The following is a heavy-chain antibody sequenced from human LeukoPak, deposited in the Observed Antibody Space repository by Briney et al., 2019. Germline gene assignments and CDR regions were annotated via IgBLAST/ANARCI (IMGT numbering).Heavy chain of an antibody. CDR2: VDHSGST. D-gene: IGHD3-10*01. Sequence: SETLSLTCTVSGYSITSGYYWGWIRRPPGKGLEWIGSVDHSGSTYYNPSLKSRVTISVDTSKNQFSLKLSSVTAADTAVYYCARPSGAPYYYYMDVWGKGTTVTVSS. CDR1: GYSITSGYY. CDR3: ARPSGAPYYYYMDV. J-gene: IGHJ6*03. V-gene: IGHV4-38-2*02.